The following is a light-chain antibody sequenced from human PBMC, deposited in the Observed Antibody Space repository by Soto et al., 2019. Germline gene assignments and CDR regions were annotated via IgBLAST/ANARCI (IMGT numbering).Light chain of an antibody. Sequence: QSVLAQPPSASGTPGQRVTISCSGSTSNVGSNLASWYQQLPGSAPKLLIYNDYERPSGVPDRFSGSKSGTSASLGISGLRSEDEATYYCATWDDSLSGFVVFGGGTQLTVL. CDR1: TSNVGSNL. J-gene: IGLJ7*01. CDR3: ATWDDSLSGFVV. CDR2: NDY. V-gene: IGLV1-47*02.